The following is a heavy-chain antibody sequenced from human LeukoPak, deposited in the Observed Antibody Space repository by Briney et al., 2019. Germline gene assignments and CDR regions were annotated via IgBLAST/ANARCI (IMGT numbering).Heavy chain of an antibody. V-gene: IGHV3-30-3*01. CDR1: GFTFSSYA. J-gene: IGHJ4*02. D-gene: IGHD6-6*01. CDR2: ISYGGSNK. CDR3: ARALSVARPFGY. Sequence: GGSLRLSCAASGFTFSSYAMHWVRQAPGKGLEWVAVISYGGSNKYYADSVKGRFTISRDNSKNTLYLQMNSLRAEDTAVYYCARALSVARPFGYWGQGTLVTVSS.